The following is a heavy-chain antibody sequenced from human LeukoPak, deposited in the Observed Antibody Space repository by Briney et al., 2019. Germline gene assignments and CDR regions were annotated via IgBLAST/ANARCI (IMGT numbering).Heavy chain of an antibody. J-gene: IGHJ5*02. CDR1: GFNFGGFA. V-gene: IGHV3-23*03. CDR2: SYVGGSPA. CDR3: AKDLTYGDGRWAFYA. Sequence: SGGSLRLSCSASGFNFGGFAMSWVRQAPGRGLEWVSGSYVGGSPAEYPDSVRGRFTVSRDDSKNTLYLQMNSLRVEDTAVYYCAKDLTYGDGRWAFYAWGQGPVVTVSS. D-gene: IGHD2/OR15-2a*01.